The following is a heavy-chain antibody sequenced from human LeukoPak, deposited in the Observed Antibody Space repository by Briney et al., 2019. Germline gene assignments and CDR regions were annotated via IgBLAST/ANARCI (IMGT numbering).Heavy chain of an antibody. D-gene: IGHD2-21*01. J-gene: IGHJ4*02. CDR2: IHYSGGH. CDR3: AAFCAGGTCPDY. CDR1: GAPLTSYY. V-gene: IGHV4-59*01. Sequence: SETLSLTCTVSGAPLTSYYWTWVRQPPGKGLEWIGNIHYSGGHVYNLSLKSRLTMSLDMSKNQVSLKLSSVTAADTAVYYCAAFCAGGTCPDYWGQGTLVTVSS.